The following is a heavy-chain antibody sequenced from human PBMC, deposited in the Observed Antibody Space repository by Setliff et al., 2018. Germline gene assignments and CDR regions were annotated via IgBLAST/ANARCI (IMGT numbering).Heavy chain of an antibody. CDR3: AKWERGTTSDYFDY. Sequence: GGSLRLSCAASGFSFSKFAMSWVRQSPGKGLEWVSGISGSGTSTNFADSVKGRFTISRDNFKNTLYLQMNSLRVEDTAVYYCAKWERGTTSDYFDYWGQGALVTVSS. D-gene: IGHD1-26*01. CDR1: GFSFSKFA. J-gene: IGHJ4*02. V-gene: IGHV3-23*01. CDR2: ISGSGTST.